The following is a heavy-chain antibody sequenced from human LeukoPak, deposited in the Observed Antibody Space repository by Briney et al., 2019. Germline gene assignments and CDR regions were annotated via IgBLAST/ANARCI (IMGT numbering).Heavy chain of an antibody. CDR2: IYSGGST. Sequence: GGSLRLSCAASGFTVSSNYMSWVRQAPGKGLEWVSVIYSGGSTYYADSVKGRFTISRDNSKNTQYLQMNRLRAEDTAMYYCARGSGSSWRIYYFDYWGQGTLVTVSS. V-gene: IGHV3-66*02. J-gene: IGHJ4*02. D-gene: IGHD6-13*01. CDR1: GFTVSSNY. CDR3: ARGSGSSWRIYYFDY.